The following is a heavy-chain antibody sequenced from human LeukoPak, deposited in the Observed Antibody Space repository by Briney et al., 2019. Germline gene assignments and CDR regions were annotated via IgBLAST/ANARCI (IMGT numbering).Heavy chain of an antibody. CDR1: GGSISSGGYY. CDR2: IYYSGST. D-gene: IGHD5-24*01. CDR3: ARDDSEIIDY. Sequence: PSETLSLTCTVSGGSISSGGYYWSWIRQHPGKGLEWIGYIYYSGSTYYNPSLKSRVTISVDTSKNQFSLKLSSVTAADTAVYYCARDDSEIIDYWGQGTLVSVSS. J-gene: IGHJ4*02. V-gene: IGHV4-31*03.